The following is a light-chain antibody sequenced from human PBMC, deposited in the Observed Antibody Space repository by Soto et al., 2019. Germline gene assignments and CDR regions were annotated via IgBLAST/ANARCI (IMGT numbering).Light chain of an antibody. CDR2: DVT. CDR3: SSFAGTNSFV. J-gene: IGLJ1*01. V-gene: IGLV2-11*01. Sequence: QSALSQPRSVSGSPGQSVTISCTGTSIDVGGYNYVSWYQLHPRKAPKLIIYDVTKRPSGVPDRFSGSKSGNTASLTVSGLQAEDEADYYCSSFAGTNSFVFRTGTKLTVL. CDR1: SIDVGGYNY.